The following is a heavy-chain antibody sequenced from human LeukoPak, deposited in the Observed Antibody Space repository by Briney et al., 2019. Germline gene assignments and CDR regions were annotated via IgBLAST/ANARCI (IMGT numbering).Heavy chain of an antibody. V-gene: IGHV3-33*01. D-gene: IGHD3-10*01. CDR1: GFTFSSYG. CDR2: IWYDGSNK. J-gene: IGHJ4*02. CDR3: ARDWAGGPHDY. Sequence: PGGSLRLSCAASGFTFSSYGMHWVRQAPGKGLEWVAVIWYDGSNKYYADSVKGRFTISRDNAKNSLDLQMNSLTVEDTAVYFCARDWAGGPHDYWGQGTLVTVSS.